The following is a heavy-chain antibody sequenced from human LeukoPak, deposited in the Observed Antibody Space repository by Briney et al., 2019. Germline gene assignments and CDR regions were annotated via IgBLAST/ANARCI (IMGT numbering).Heavy chain of an antibody. J-gene: IGHJ6*03. V-gene: IGHV3-21*01. CDR1: GFTFSSYS. Sequence: GGSLRLSCAASGFTFSSYSMNWVRQAPGKGLEWVSSISSSSSYIYYADSVKGRFTISRDNAKNSLYLQMNSLRAEDTAVYYCARDLVTGTDHWAMDVWGKGTTVTVSS. D-gene: IGHD1-7*01. CDR3: ARDLVTGTDHWAMDV. CDR2: ISSSSSYI.